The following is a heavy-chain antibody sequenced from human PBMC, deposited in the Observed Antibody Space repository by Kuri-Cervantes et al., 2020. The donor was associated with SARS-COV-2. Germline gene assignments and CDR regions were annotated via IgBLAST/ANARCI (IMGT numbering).Heavy chain of an antibody. D-gene: IGHD6-19*01. J-gene: IGHJ4*02. CDR2: IYPGDSDT. Sequence: GGSLRLSCKGSGYNFDSYWMGWVRQMPGKGLEWMGIIYPGDSDTRYSPSFQGQVTISADKSISTAYLQWSSLKASDTAMYYCARHGIAVVGGDYWGQGTLVTVSS. V-gene: IGHV5-51*01. CDR1: GYNFDSYW. CDR3: ARHGIAVVGGDY.